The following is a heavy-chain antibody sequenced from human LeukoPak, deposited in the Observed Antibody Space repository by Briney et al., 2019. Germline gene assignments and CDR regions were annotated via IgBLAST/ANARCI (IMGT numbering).Heavy chain of an antibody. J-gene: IGHJ4*02. V-gene: IGHV3-23*01. CDR2: ISGSGGST. CDR3: ARGPPSNYYDSSGYRY. CDR1: GFTFSSYA. D-gene: IGHD3-22*01. Sequence: GGSLRLSCAASGFTFSSYAMSWVRQAPGKGLEWVSAISGSGGSTYYADSVKGRFTISRDNSKNTLYLQMNSLRAEDTAVYYCARGPPSNYYDSSGYRYWGQGTLVTVSS.